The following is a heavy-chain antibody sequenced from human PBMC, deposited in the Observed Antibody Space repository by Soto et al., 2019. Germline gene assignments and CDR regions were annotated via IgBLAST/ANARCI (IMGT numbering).Heavy chain of an antibody. Sequence: EVQLVESGGGLVQPGGSLRLSCAASGFTFNNYWMKWVRQAPGKGLEWVADIKQDGSQKNYVDSVRGRFTVSRDNANNSMYLQMSSLRAEDTAVCYCARRGWGRYFDLWGRGTLVTVSS. D-gene: IGHD2-21*02. CDR1: GFTFNNYW. J-gene: IGHJ2*01. CDR2: IKQDGSQK. CDR3: ARRGWGRYFDL. V-gene: IGHV3-7*05.